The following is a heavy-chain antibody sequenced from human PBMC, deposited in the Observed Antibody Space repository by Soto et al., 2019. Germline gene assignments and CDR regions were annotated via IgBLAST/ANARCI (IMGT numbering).Heavy chain of an antibody. CDR1: GFTFSTYG. J-gene: IGHJ4*02. V-gene: IGHV3-7*01. CDR2: IKQDGSEK. D-gene: IGHD3-3*01. CDR3: ARGFLYSFL. Sequence: GGSLRLSCAASGFTFSTYGMRWVRQAPGKGLEWVTNIKQDGSEKYYVDSVKGRFTISRDNAKNLLYLQMNSLRAEDTAVYYCARGFLYSFLWGQGILVTVSS.